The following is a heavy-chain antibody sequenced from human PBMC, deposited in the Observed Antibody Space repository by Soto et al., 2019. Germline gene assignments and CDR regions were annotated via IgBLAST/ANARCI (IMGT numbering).Heavy chain of an antibody. Sequence: ASVKVSCKASGYPFTSFAISWVRQAPGQGLEWMGWVSGYNGNTNYAQKLQGRVTMTTDTSTSTAYMELRSLRSDGTAVYYCARDPKPYDYSNYLHFDYWGQGTLVTVSS. V-gene: IGHV1-18*01. CDR3: ARDPKPYDYSNYLHFDY. J-gene: IGHJ4*02. CDR1: GYPFTSFA. CDR2: VSGYNGNT. D-gene: IGHD4-4*01.